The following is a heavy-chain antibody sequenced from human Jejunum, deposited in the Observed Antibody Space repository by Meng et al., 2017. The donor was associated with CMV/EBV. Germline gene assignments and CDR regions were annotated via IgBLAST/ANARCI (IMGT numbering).Heavy chain of an antibody. CDR3: AHRLARPHRNEEVFDR. Sequence: SSGVGVGWISRHPGKALVWRAFMYYDGDKRYSPSLTARLSITKDTSKNQVVLTMTNKDPADTATYYCAHRLARPHRNEEVFDRWGQGTLVTVSS. CDR2: MYYDGDK. J-gene: IGHJ4*02. D-gene: IGHD1-1*01. V-gene: IGHV2-5*02. CDR1: SSGVG.